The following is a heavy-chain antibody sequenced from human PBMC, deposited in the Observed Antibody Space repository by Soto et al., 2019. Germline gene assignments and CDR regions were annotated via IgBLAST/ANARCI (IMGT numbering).Heavy chain of an antibody. J-gene: IGHJ4*02. CDR3: ARDVEYSSEFDY. Sequence: GGSLRLSCAASGFTFSSYSMNWVRQAPGKGLEWVSSISSSSSYIYYADSMKGRFTISRDNAKNSLYLQMNSLRAEDTAVYYCARDVEYSSEFDYWGQGTLVTVSS. V-gene: IGHV3-21*01. CDR2: ISSSSSYI. CDR1: GFTFSSYS. D-gene: IGHD6-6*01.